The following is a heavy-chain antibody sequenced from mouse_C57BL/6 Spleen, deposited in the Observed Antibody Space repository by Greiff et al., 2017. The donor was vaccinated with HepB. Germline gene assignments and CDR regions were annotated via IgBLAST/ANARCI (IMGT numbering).Heavy chain of an antibody. D-gene: IGHD2-5*01. V-gene: IGHV1-15*01. Sequence: VQLQQSGAELVRPGASVTLSCKASGYTFTDYEMHWVKQTPVHGLEWIGAIDPETGGTAYNQKFKGKAILTADISSSTAYMELRSLTSEDSAVYYCTRTGYYSNYLAWFAYWGQGTLVTVSA. CDR3: TRTGYYSNYLAWFAY. CDR1: GYTFTDYE. CDR2: IDPETGGT. J-gene: IGHJ3*01.